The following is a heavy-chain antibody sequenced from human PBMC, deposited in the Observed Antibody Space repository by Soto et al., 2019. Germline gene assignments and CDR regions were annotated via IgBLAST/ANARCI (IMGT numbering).Heavy chain of an antibody. CDR3: AKGRPEVYYGSGSVFDY. CDR2: ISGSGGST. V-gene: IGHV3-23*01. J-gene: IGHJ4*02. D-gene: IGHD3-10*01. Sequence: GGSLRLSCAASGFTFSSYAMSWVRQAPEKGLEWVSAISGSGGSTYYADSVKGRFTISRDNSKNTLYLQMNSLRAEDTAVYYCAKGRPEVYYGSGSVFDYWGQGTLVTVSS. CDR1: GFTFSSYA.